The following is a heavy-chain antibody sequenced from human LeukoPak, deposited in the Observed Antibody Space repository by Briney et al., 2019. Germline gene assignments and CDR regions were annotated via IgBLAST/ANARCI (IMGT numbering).Heavy chain of an antibody. D-gene: IGHD3-10*02. CDR2: ISSSGSTI. CDR3: AELGITMIGGV. V-gene: IGHV3-48*03. CDR1: GFTFTSYE. J-gene: IGHJ6*04. Sequence: PGRSLRLSCAASGFTFTSYEMNWVSQAPGKGLEWVSYISSSGSTIYYADSVKGRFTISRDNAKNSLYLQMNSLRAEDTAVYYCAELGITMIGGVWGKGTTVTISS.